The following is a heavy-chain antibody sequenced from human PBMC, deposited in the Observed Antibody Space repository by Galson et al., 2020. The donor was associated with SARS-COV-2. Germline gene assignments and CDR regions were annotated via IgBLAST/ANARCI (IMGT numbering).Heavy chain of an antibody. D-gene: IGHD3-22*01. Sequence: ASVKVSCQASGYTFTSYGISWVRQAPGQGLEWMGWISAYNGNTNYAQKLQGRVTMTTDTSTSTAYMELRSLRSDDTAVYYCAGDAHYYDSSGYLVEYFDLWGRGTLVTVSS. CDR1: GYTFTSYG. CDR2: ISAYNGNT. V-gene: IGHV1-18*01. CDR3: AGDAHYYDSSGYLVEYFDL. J-gene: IGHJ2*01.